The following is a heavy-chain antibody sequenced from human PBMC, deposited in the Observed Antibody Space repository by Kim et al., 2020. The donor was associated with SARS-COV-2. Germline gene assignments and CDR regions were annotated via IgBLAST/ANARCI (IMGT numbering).Heavy chain of an antibody. Sequence: SETLSLTCAVYGGSFSGYYWSWIRQPPGKGLEWIGEINHSGSTNYNPSLKSRVTISVDTSKNQFSLKLSSVTAADTAVYYCARVGALSYGSGSYYPPDDYWGQGTLVTVSS. CDR2: INHSGST. D-gene: IGHD3-10*01. J-gene: IGHJ4*02. CDR1: GGSFSGYY. V-gene: IGHV4-34*01. CDR3: ARVGALSYGSGSYYPPDDY.